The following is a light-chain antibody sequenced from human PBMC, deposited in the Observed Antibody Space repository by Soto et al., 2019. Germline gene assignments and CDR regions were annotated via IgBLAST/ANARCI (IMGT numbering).Light chain of an antibody. Sequence: EIVLTQSPGILSLSPGERATLSCRASQSVSNDFLAWYQQKPGQAPRLLIYGASTRATAVPDRFSGSGSGADFTLSISRLEPEDFAVYYCQQYGSSPPRTFGQGNKVEMK. CDR1: QSVSNDF. V-gene: IGKV3-20*01. J-gene: IGKJ1*01. CDR2: GAS. CDR3: QQYGSSPPRT.